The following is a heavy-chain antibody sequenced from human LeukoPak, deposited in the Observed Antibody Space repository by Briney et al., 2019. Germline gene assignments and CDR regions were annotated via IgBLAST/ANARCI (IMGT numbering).Heavy chain of an antibody. V-gene: IGHV3-11*05. D-gene: IGHD1-14*01. Sequence: GGSLRLSCAASGFTFSDYYMTWIRQAPGKGLEWVSYINGGSSHTNYADSVKGRFSISRDNAKSSLYLQMSSLRAEDTAVYYCARDRINWGRGTLVTVSS. CDR1: GFTFSDYY. J-gene: IGHJ4*02. CDR2: INGGSSHT. CDR3: ARDRIN.